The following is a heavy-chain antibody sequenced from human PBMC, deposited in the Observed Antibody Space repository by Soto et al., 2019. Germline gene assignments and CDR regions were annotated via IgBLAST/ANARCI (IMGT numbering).Heavy chain of an antibody. D-gene: IGHD3-22*01. CDR3: ARGQNYYDSSGYYPAPFDY. J-gene: IGHJ4*02. Sequence: HGCCPRISFASSMFPLTSYIMNCVLPAPGKGLQWVSSISSGSSYIYYADSMKGPFTISRDNAKNSLSLQMNSLRADDTAVYYCARGQNYYDSSGYYPAPFDYWGQGTLVPVTS. CDR1: MFPLTSYI. V-gene: IGHV3-21*01. CDR2: ISSGSSYI.